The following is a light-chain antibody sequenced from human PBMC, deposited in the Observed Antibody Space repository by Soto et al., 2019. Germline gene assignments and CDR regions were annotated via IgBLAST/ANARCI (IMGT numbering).Light chain of an antibody. J-gene: IGLJ2*01. CDR2: EVS. V-gene: IGLV2-14*01. CDR3: SSYTSDTTVL. Sequence: HSALTQPASVSGSPGQSITISCTVTSGDVGGYNYVSWYQQHPGKVPKLIIYEVSKRPSGVSNRFSGSKSGNTASLTISGLQGEDESHYYCSSYTSDTTVLFGGGTKVTVL. CDR1: SGDVGGYNY.